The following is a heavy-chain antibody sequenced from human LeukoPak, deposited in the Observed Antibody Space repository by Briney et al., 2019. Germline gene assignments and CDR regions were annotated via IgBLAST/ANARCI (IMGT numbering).Heavy chain of an antibody. CDR2: INHSGST. D-gene: IGHD3-10*01. V-gene: IGHV4-34*01. J-gene: IGHJ4*02. CDR1: GGSFSGYY. Sequence: SETLSLTCAVYGGSFSGYYWSWIRQPPGKGLEWIGEINHSGSTNYNPSLKSRVTISVDTSKNQSSLKLSSVTAADTAVYYCASDEYGEDYWGQGTLVTVSS. CDR3: ASDEYGEDY.